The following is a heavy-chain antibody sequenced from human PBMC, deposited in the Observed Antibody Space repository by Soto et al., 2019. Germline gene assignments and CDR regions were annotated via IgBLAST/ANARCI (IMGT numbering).Heavy chain of an antibody. V-gene: IGHV3-33*01. Sequence: GGSLRLSCAASVFSFSSYAMHWVRQAPGKGLEWVAVIWYDGVNKYYADSVKGRFTISRDNSNNTLYVQMNSLKAEDTAVYYCARGPYLPAAGRLSHLHYGGPGT. CDR2: IWYDGVNK. D-gene: IGHD2-2*01. CDR3: ARGPYLPAAGRLSHLHY. CDR1: VFSFSSYA. J-gene: IGHJ4*02.